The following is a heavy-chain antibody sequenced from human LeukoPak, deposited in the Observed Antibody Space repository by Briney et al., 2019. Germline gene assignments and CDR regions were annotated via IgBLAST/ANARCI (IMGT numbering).Heavy chain of an antibody. Sequence: GGSLRLSCAASGFTFSSYEMNWVRQAPGKGLEWVSYISSSSSTIYYADSVKGRFTISRDNAKNSLYLQMNSLRAEDTAVYYCAKEGDYDILTGHYFDYWGQGTLVTVSS. CDR3: AKEGDYDILTGHYFDY. J-gene: IGHJ4*02. CDR2: ISSSSSTI. D-gene: IGHD3-9*01. CDR1: GFTFSSYE. V-gene: IGHV3-48*03.